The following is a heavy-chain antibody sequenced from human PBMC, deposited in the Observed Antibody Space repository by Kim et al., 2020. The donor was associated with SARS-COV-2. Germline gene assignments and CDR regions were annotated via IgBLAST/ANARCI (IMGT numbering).Heavy chain of an antibody. D-gene: IGHD3-10*01. CDR1: GFTFSRAD. Sequence: GGSLRLSCEASGFTFSRADMHWVRQGAGRGLELVSAIGTIADTFYADSVKGRFTIPRDNARNSVYLQMNNLRAGDTAVYYCVRHRTGCWYGDVDYWGQGTLVTVSS. CDR3: VRHRTGCWYGDVDY. J-gene: IGHJ4*02. CDR2: IGTIADT. V-gene: IGHV3-13*01.